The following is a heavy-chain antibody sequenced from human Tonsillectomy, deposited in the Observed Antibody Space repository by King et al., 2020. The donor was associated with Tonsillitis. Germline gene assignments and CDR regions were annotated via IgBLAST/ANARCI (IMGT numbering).Heavy chain of an antibody. Sequence: VQLVESGGGLVQPGGSLRLSCAASGFTFSYYWMTWVRQAPGKGLEWVANIKHDGSEKYYVDSVKGRFTISRDNAKNSLYLQMNSLRAEDTAVYFCFLPFSLAYYYMDVWGKGTTVTVSS. CDR1: GFTFSYYW. V-gene: IGHV3-7*03. D-gene: IGHD2/OR15-2a*01. CDR3: FLPFSLAYYYMDV. J-gene: IGHJ6*03. CDR2: IKHDGSEK.